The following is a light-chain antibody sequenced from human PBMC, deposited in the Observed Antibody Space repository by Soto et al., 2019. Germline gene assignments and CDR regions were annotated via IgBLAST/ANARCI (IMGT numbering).Light chain of an antibody. CDR1: GSDVGGYDY. V-gene: IGLV2-14*01. J-gene: IGLJ1*01. CDR3: SSYTSSSTYV. CDR2: EAT. Sequence: QSALTQPASVSGSPGQSITISCTGTGSDVGGYDYVSWYQHHPGKAPKVMIYEATNRPSGVSNRFSGSKSGNTAPLTISGLLAEDEADYYCSSYTSSSTYVFGTGTKVT.